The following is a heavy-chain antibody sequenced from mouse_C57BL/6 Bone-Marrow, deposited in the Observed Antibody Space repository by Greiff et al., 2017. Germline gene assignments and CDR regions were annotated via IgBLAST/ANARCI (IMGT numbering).Heavy chain of an antibody. Sequence: EVQLVESGGDLVKPGGSLKLSCAASGFTFRSYGMSWVRQTPDKRLEWVATISSGGSYTSYPDSVKGRFTISRDNAKNTLYLQMSSLKSEDTAMYYGARLYYGSSYGYWGQGTTLTVSS. CDR2: ISSGGSYT. V-gene: IGHV5-6*01. CDR1: GFTFRSYG. J-gene: IGHJ2*01. CDR3: ARLYYGSSYGY. D-gene: IGHD1-1*01.